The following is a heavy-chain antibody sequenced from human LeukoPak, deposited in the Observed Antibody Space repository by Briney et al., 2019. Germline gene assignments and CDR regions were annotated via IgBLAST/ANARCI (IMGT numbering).Heavy chain of an antibody. V-gene: IGHV3-30*02. CDR3: AKDSSGYYRNWFDP. J-gene: IGHJ5*02. Sequence: SGGSLRLSCAASGFTFSSYGMHWVRQAPGKGLEWVAFIRYDGSNKYYADSVKGRFTISRDNSKNTLYLQMNSLRAEDTAVYYCAKDSSGYYRNWFDPWGQGTLVTVSS. D-gene: IGHD3-3*01. CDR1: GFTFSSYG. CDR2: IRYDGSNK.